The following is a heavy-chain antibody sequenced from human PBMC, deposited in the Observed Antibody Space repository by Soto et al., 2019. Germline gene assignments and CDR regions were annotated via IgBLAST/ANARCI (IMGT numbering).Heavy chain of an antibody. CDR2: ISYDGSNK. Sequence: GGSLRLSCAASGFTFSSYGMHWVRQAPGKGLEWVAVISYDGSNKYYADSVKGRFTISRDNSKNTLYLQMNSLRAEDTAVYYCAKNGIAARLGEDYFDYWGQGTLVTVSS. CDR1: GFTFSSYG. V-gene: IGHV3-30*18. J-gene: IGHJ4*02. D-gene: IGHD6-6*01. CDR3: AKNGIAARLGEDYFDY.